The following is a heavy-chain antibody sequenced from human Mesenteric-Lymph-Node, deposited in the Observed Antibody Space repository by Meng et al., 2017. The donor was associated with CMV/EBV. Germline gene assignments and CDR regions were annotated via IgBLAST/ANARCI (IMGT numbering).Heavy chain of an antibody. CDR1: GGSISSSSYY. CDR3: ARRRITGRLSSSWTGFFDY. J-gene: IGHJ4*02. CDR2: IYYSGST. Sequence: SETLSLTCTVSGGSISSSSYYWGWIRQPPGKGLEWIGSIYYSGSTYYNPSLKSRVTISVDTSKNQFSLKLSSVTAADTAVYYCARRRITGRLSSSWTGFFDYWGQGTLVTAPQ. D-gene: IGHD6-13*01. V-gene: IGHV4-39*01.